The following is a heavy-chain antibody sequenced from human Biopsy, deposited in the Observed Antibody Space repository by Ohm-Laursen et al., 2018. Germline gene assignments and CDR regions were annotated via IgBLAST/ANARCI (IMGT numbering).Heavy chain of an antibody. CDR1: GFTFSPYS. Sequence: SLRLSCAASGFTFSPYSMNWVRQAPGQGLEWVSSISSSGSFIYFADSVKGRFTISRDYARNSLYLQMNSLRAEDTAVYYCGRGQTVAPGYYGMDVWGQGTTVTVSS. J-gene: IGHJ6*02. CDR3: GRGQTVAPGYYGMDV. V-gene: IGHV3-21*01. D-gene: IGHD4-17*01. CDR2: ISSSGSFI.